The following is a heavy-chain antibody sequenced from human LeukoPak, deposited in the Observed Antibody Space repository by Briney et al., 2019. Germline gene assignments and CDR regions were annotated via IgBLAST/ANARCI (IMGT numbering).Heavy chain of an antibody. V-gene: IGHV4-39*02. D-gene: IGHD3-16*01. J-gene: IGHJ6*03. CDR1: GGSINSDGYY. Sequence: SETLSLTCSVSGGSINSDGYYWGWIRQPPGKGLEWIGSVYYRGSTYYNASLKSRVTIFVDTSKNQFSLKLSSVTAADTAVYYCARDGGPMDVWGKGTTVTVSS. CDR3: ARDGGPMDV. CDR2: VYYRGST.